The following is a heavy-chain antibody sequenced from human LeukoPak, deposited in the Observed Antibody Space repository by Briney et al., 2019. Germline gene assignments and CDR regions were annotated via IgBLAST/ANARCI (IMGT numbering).Heavy chain of an antibody. CDR1: GGSISSYY. V-gene: IGHV4-59*01. CDR2: IFYSGST. Sequence: SETLSLTCTVSGGSISSYYWSWIRQPPGEGLEWIGYIFYSGSTNYNPSLKSRVTISVDTSKNQSSLKLSSVTAADTAVYYCARDGGYWGQGTLVTVSS. CDR3: ARDGGY. D-gene: IGHD3-16*01. J-gene: IGHJ4*02.